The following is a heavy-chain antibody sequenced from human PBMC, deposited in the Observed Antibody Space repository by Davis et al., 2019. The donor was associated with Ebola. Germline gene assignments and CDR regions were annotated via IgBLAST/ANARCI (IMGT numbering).Heavy chain of an antibody. V-gene: IGHV3-23*01. CDR1: GFTFSSYA. CDR3: AKAYQGAYCGGDCHFDY. J-gene: IGHJ4*02. Sequence: GGSLRLSCAASGFTFSSYAMSWVRQAPGKGLEWVSSISGSGGRTYYADSVKGRFTISRDNSKNTLYLQMNSLRAEDTAVYYCAKAYQGAYCGGDCHFDYWGRGALVIASS. CDR2: ISGSGGRT. D-gene: IGHD2-21*02.